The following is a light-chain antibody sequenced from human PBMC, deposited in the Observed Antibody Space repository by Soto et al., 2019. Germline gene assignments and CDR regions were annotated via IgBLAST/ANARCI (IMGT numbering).Light chain of an antibody. J-gene: IGLJ2*01. CDR1: SSDVGGHNY. V-gene: IGLV2-14*03. CDR2: EVN. Sequence: QSVLTQPASVSGSPGQSITIFCTGSSSDVGGHNYVSWYQQHPGKVPKLMIYEVNKRPSGVSNRFSGSKSGNTASLTISGLQAEDEADYYCRSYTSSRTLIFGGGTKLTVL. CDR3: RSYTSSRTLI.